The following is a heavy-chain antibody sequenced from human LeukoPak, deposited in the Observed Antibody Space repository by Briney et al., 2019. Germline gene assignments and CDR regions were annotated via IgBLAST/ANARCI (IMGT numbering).Heavy chain of an antibody. V-gene: IGHV3-30*18. Sequence: GGSLRLSCAASGFTFSSYGMHWVRQAPGKGLEWVAVISYDGSNKYYADSVKGRFTISRDNSKNTLYLRMNSLRAEDTAVYYCAKDFGRFGEFPDNWFDPWGQGTLVTVSS. CDR1: GFTFSSYG. J-gene: IGHJ5*02. CDR3: AKDFGRFGEFPDNWFDP. CDR2: ISYDGSNK. D-gene: IGHD3-10*01.